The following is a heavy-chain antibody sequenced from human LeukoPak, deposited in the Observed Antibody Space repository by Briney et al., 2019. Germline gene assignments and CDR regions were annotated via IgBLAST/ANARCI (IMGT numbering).Heavy chain of an antibody. J-gene: IGHJ3*02. CDR1: GGSISSYY. CDR2: IYTSGST. V-gene: IGHV4-4*07. CDR3: ARVKETSRRHDAFDI. Sequence: PSETLSLTCTVSGGSISSYYWSWIRQPAGKGLEWIGRIYTSGSTNYNPSLKSRVTMSVDTSKNQFSLKLSSVTAADTAVYYCARVKETSRRHDAFDIWGQGTMVTVSS.